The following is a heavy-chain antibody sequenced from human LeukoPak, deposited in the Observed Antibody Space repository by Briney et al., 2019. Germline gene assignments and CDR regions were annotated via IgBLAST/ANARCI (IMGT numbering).Heavy chain of an antibody. CDR3: ARDFSRPNRAFEI. CDR2: IYTSGST. CDR1: GGSISSTSYY. V-gene: IGHV4-61*02. Sequence: PSETLSLTCTVSGGSISSTSYYWSWIRQPAGKGLEWIGRIYTSGSTNYNPSLKSRVTISADTSKNQFSLKLSSVTAEDTAVYYWARDFSRPNRAFEIWGQGTMVTVSS. J-gene: IGHJ3*02.